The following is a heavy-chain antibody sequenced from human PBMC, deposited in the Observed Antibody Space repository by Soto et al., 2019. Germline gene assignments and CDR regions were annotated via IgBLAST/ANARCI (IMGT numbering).Heavy chain of an antibody. V-gene: IGHV4-31*03. CDR3: ARATILGNNWFDP. CDR2: IYYSGST. CDR1: GGSISSGGYY. D-gene: IGHD3-3*01. Sequence: SQTLSLTCTVSGGSISSGGYYWSWIRQHPGKGLEWIGYIYYSGSTYYNPSLKSRVTISVDTSKNQFSLKLSSVTAADTAVYYCARATILGNNWFDPWGQGTLVTVSS. J-gene: IGHJ5*02.